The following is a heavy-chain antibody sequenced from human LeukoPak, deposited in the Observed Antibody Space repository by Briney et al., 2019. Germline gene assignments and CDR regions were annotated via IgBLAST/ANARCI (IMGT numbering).Heavy chain of an antibody. V-gene: IGHV4-59*01. CDR3: ASYSYYYDSSGYFDY. Sequence: PSETLSLTCTVSGGSLSSYYWSWLRQPPGKGLEWIGYIHYSGSTNYNPSLKSRVTISVDTSKNQFSLKLSSVTAADTAVYYCASYSYYYDSSGYFDYWGQGTLVTVSS. CDR2: IHYSGST. J-gene: IGHJ4*02. CDR1: GGSLSSYY. D-gene: IGHD3-22*01.